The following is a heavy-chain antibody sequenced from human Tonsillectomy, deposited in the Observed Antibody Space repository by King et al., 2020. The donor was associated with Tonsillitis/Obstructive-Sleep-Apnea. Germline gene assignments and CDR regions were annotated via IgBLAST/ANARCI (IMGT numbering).Heavy chain of an antibody. CDR1: GGSISSYY. Sequence: VQLQESGPGLVKPSETLSLTCTVSGGSISSYYWSWIRQPPGKGLEWIGYIIYSGSTNYNPSLKSRVTISVDTSKNQFSLKLSSVTAADTAVYYCARDHCSSTSCYGNYYYMDVWGKGTTVTVSS. CDR2: IIYSGST. J-gene: IGHJ6*03. V-gene: IGHV4-59*01. D-gene: IGHD2-2*01. CDR3: ARDHCSSTSCYGNYYYMDV.